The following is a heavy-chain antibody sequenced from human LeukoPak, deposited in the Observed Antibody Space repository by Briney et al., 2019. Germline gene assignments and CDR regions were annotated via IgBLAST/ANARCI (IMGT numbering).Heavy chain of an antibody. V-gene: IGHV1-69*04. CDR3: ARVRSNIVGATDDAFDI. CDR1: GGTFGSYA. J-gene: IGHJ3*02. CDR2: IIPILGIA. Sequence: GSSVKASCKASGGTFGSYAISWVRQAPGQGLEWMGRIIPILGIANYAQKFQGRVTITADKSTSTAYMELSSLRSEDTAVYYCARVRSNIVGATDDAFDIWGQGTMVTVSS. D-gene: IGHD1-26*01.